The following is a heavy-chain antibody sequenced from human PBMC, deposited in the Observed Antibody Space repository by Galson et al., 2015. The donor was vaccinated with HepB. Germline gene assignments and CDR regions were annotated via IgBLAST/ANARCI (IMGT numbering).Heavy chain of an antibody. V-gene: IGHV4-31*03. J-gene: IGHJ3*02. CDR2: IYYSGST. CDR1: GGSISSGGYY. D-gene: IGHD3-16*01. CDR3: ARQHDYIWGSYPRAFDI. Sequence: TLSLTCTVSGGSISSGGYYWSWIRQHPGKGLEWIGYIYYSGSTYYNPSLKSRVTISVDTSKNQFSLKLSSVTAADTAVYYCARQHDYIWGSYPRAFDIWGQGTMVTVSS.